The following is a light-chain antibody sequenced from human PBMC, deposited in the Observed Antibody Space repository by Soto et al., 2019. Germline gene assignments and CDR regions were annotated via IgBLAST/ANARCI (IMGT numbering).Light chain of an antibody. CDR2: DAS. CDR3: QQYNSYVT. V-gene: IGKV1-5*01. Sequence: DIQMTQSPTTLSASVGDRVTITCRASQSINTWLAWYQQKSGKAPKLLIYDASSLESGVPPRFRGSGSGTEFTLAISSLQPDDFGTYYCQQYNSYVTFAQGTKVDIK. J-gene: IGKJ1*01. CDR1: QSINTW.